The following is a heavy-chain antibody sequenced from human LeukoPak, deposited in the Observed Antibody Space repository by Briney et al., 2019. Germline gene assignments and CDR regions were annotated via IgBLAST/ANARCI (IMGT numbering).Heavy chain of an antibody. CDR1: GFTVSSNY. J-gene: IGHJ5*02. CDR3: AKDRTTVTTNWFDP. Sequence: HAGGSLRLSCAASGFTVSSNYMSWVRQAPGKGLEWVSVIYSGGSTYYADSVKGRFTISRHNSKNTLYLQMNSLRAEDTAVYYCAKDRTTVTTNWFDPWGQGTLVTVSS. V-gene: IGHV3-53*01. CDR2: IYSGGST. D-gene: IGHD4-17*01.